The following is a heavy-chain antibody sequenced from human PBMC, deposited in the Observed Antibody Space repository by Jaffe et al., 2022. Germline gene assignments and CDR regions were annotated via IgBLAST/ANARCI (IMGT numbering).Heavy chain of an antibody. Sequence: QVQLVQSGAEVKKPGASVKVSCKASGYTFTGYYMHWVRQAPGQGLEWMGWINPNSGGTNYAQKFQGRVTMTRDTSISTAYMELSRLRSDDTAVYYCAREDILTGYYKSYIGYWGQGTLVTVSS. CDR2: INPNSGGT. CDR1: GYTFTGYY. D-gene: IGHD3-9*01. J-gene: IGHJ4*02. CDR3: AREDILTGYYKSYIGY. V-gene: IGHV1-2*02.